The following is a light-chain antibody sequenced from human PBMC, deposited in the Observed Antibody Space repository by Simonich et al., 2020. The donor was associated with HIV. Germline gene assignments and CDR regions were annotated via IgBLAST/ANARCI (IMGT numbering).Light chain of an antibody. J-gene: IGLJ2*01. CDR2: DVS. V-gene: IGLV2-14*03. CDR1: SSDVGGYNY. CDR3: SSYTGSNTVI. Sequence: QSALTQPASVSGSPGQSITISCTGTSSDVGGYNYVSWYQQHPGKAPKLMIYDVSKRPSGVSNRFSGSKSRNTASLTISRLRAEDEADYYCSSYTGSNTVIFGGGTKLTVL.